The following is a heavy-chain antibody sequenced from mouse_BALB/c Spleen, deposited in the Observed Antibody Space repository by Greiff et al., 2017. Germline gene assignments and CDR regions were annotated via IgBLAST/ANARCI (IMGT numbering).Heavy chain of an antibody. D-gene: IGHD2-4*01. Sequence: QVQLKESGPGLVAPSQSLSITCTVSGFSLTGYGVNWVRQPPGKGLEWLGMIWGDGSTDYNSALKSRLSISKDNSKSQVFLKMNSLQTDDTARYYCATHYDYDEGSFADWGQGTLVTVSA. J-gene: IGHJ3*01. CDR3: ATHYDYDEGSFAD. V-gene: IGHV2-6-7*01. CDR2: IWGDGST. CDR1: GFSLTGYG.